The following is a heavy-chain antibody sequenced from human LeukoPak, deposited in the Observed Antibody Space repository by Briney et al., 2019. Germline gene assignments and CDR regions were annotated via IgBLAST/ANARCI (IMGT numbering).Heavy chain of an antibody. CDR1: GFTFSRYS. V-gene: IGHV3-48*01. D-gene: IGHD5-24*01. J-gene: IGHJ4*02. CDR3: AKSPRRWLQANLLDY. Sequence: GGSLRLSCAASGFTFSRYSMNWVRQAPGKGLEWVSYISTSGTTVYYADSVKGRFTISRGNSKNTLYLQMNSLRAEDTAVYYCAKSPRRWLQANLLDYWGQGTLVTVSS. CDR2: ISTSGTTV.